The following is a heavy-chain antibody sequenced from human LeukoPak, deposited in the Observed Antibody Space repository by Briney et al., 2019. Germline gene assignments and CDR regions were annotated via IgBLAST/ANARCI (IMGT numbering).Heavy chain of an antibody. D-gene: IGHD2-15*01. CDR3: ARVMALGYCSGGSCSASGHDY. CDR2: MNPNSGNT. Sequence: ASVRVSCKASGYTFTSYDINWVRQATGQGLEWMGWMNPNSGNTGYAQKFQGRVTMTRNTSISTAYMELSSLRSEDTAVYYCARVMALGYCSGGSCSASGHDYWGQGTLVTVSS. J-gene: IGHJ4*02. V-gene: IGHV1-8*01. CDR1: GYTFTSYD.